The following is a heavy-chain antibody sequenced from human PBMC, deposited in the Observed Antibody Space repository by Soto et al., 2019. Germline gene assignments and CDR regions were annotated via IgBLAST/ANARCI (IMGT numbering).Heavy chain of an antibody. V-gene: IGHV4-34*01. CDR3: ARGRDDYVWGSYRPGAPPFGN. CDR2: INHSGST. J-gene: IGHJ4*02. CDR1: GGSFSGYY. D-gene: IGHD3-16*02. Sequence: SETLSLACAVYGGSFSGYYWSWIRQPPGKGLEWIGEINHSGSTDYNPSLKSRVTISVDTSKNQFSLKLSSVTAADTAVYYCARGRDDYVWGSYRPGAPPFGNWGQGTLVTVSS.